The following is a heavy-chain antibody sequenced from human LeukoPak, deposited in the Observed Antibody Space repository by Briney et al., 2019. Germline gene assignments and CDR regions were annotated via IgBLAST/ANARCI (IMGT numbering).Heavy chain of an antibody. CDR3: ARVRSGAGAYEI. CDR1: GFTFSNYG. CDR2: ICYDGTHI. D-gene: IGHD3-10*01. Sequence: GGSLGLSCVASGFTFSNYGMHWLRRAPGKGLEWLAVICYDGTHIHYVDSVQGRFPISRDNSRSTLYLQMNSLRVEDTAVYYCARVRSGAGAYEIWGQGTVVTVSS. J-gene: IGHJ3*02. V-gene: IGHV3-33*01.